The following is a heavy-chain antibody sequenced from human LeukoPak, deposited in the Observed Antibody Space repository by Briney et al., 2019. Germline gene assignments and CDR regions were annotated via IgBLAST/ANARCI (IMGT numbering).Heavy chain of an antibody. D-gene: IGHD2-15*01. V-gene: IGHV1-18*01. Sequence: ASVKVSCKASGYTLPHYGMSWLRQAPGQGLEWMGWINAYNGKSNYAQKLQGRVTMTTDTTTSTANTELRSPRSDDTAVYYCAREAGGRYCSGGSCYDAFDIWGQGTMVTVSS. CDR3: AREAGGRYCSGGSCYDAFDI. CDR2: INAYNGKS. CDR1: GYTLPHYG. J-gene: IGHJ3*02.